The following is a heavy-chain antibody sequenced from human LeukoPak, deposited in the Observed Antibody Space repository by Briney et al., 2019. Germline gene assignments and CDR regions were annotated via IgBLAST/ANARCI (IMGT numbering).Heavy chain of an antibody. CDR1: GFTFSRYA. V-gene: IGHV3-15*07. CDR3: TTDGPYGDRDAFDI. J-gene: IGHJ3*02. D-gene: IGHD4-17*01. CDR2: IKSKTDGGTT. Sequence: GGSLRLSCSASGFTFSRYAMHWVRQAPGKGLEWVGRIKSKTDGGTTDYAAPVKGRFTISRDDSKNTLYLQMNSLKTEDTAVYYCTTDGPYGDRDAFDIWGQGTMVTVSS.